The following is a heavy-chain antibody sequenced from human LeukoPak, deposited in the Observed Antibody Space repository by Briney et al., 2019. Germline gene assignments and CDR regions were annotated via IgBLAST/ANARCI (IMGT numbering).Heavy chain of an antibody. CDR1: GYSFSTSW. D-gene: IGHD3-22*01. V-gene: IGHV5-51*01. Sequence: GESLKISCQGSGYSFSTSWIAWVRQAPGKGLEWVGSIYIGDSDPRYSPSFQGHVTMSADKSVNTASLQWNSLQGSDTGIYYCAKVKSLGYWFFDLWGRGTLVAVSS. J-gene: IGHJ2*01. CDR3: AKVKSLGYWFFDL. CDR2: IYIGDSDP.